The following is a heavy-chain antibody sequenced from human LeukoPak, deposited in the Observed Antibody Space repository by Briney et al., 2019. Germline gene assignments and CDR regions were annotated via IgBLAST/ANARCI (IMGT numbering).Heavy chain of an antibody. Sequence: SETLPLTCTVSGGSLIPYYWSWIRQPPGKGLEWIGYIYHSGTTNYSPPLKGRATLSVDTSKNQISLRLSCVTAADTAVYFCARVDSGTYYMPFDYWGQGSLVTVSS. D-gene: IGHD1-26*01. CDR2: IYHSGTT. J-gene: IGHJ4*02. CDR3: ARVDSGTYYMPFDY. CDR1: GGSLIPYY. V-gene: IGHV4-59*01.